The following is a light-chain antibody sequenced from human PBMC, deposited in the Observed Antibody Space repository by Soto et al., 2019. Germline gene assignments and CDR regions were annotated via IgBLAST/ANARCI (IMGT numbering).Light chain of an antibody. CDR1: SSNIGSNT. J-gene: IGLJ2*01. V-gene: IGLV1-44*01. Sequence: QSVLTQPPSASGTPGQRVTISCSGSSSNIGSNTVDWYQQLPGPAPKLLIYSNNQRPSGVPDRFSGAKSGTSASLAIRGLQSEEEADYYCAACWDSLNSVVFGGGTKVTVL. CDR2: SNN. CDR3: AACWDSLNSVV.